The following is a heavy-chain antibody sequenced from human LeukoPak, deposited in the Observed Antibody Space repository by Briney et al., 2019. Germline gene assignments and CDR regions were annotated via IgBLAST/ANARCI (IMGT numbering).Heavy chain of an antibody. V-gene: IGHV3-9*01. D-gene: IGHD3-10*01. CDR3: AKCMPGSSSFDY. J-gene: IGHJ4*02. CDR2: ISWNSGSI. Sequence: PGGSLRLSCAASGSTFYDYAMHWVRQAPGKGLEWVSGISWNSGSIGYADSVKGRFTISRDNAKNSLYLQMNSLRAEDTALYYCAKCMPGSSSFDYWGQGTLVTVSS. CDR1: GSTFYDYA.